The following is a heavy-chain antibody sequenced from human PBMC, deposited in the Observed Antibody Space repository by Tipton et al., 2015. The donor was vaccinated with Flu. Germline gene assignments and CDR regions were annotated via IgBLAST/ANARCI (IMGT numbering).Heavy chain of an antibody. CDR3: AKVLGYSYGYPDY. J-gene: IGHJ4*02. CDR1: GFTFSSYA. D-gene: IGHD5-18*01. Sequence: CAASGFTFSSYAMSWVRQAPGKGLEWVSAISGSGGSTYYADSVKGRFTISRDNSKNTLYLQMNSLRAEDTAVYYCAKVLGYSYGYPDYWGQGTLVTVSS. CDR2: ISGSGGST. V-gene: IGHV3-23*01.